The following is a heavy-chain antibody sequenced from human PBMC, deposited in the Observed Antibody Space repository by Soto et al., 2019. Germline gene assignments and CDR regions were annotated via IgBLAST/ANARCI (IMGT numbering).Heavy chain of an antibody. CDR3: ARGYGYYFDY. V-gene: IGHV3-64*01. D-gene: IGHD5-18*01. CDR1: GFTFSSYA. CDR2: ISSNGGST. Sequence: EVQLVESGGGLVQPGGSLRLSCAASGFTFSSYAMHWVRQAPGKGLEYVSVISSNGGSTDYANSVKGRFTISRDNSKNTLYLPMGSLRAEDMAVYYCARGYGYYFDYWGQGTLVTVSS. J-gene: IGHJ4*02.